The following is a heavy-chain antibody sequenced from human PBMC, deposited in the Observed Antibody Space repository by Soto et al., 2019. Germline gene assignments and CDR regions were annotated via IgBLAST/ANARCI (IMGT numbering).Heavy chain of an antibody. CDR2: IYYSGST. CDR1: VGSIISYY. D-gene: IGHD2-15*01. J-gene: IGHJ4*02. CDR3: ARESEGYCSGGSCYSGYYFDY. Sequence: PSETLSLTCTVSVGSIISYYWSWIRQPPGKGLEWFGYIYYSGSTNYNPSLKSRVTISVDTSKNQFSLKLSSVTAADTAVYYCARESEGYCSGGSCYSGYYFDYWGQGTLVTVSS. V-gene: IGHV4-59*01.